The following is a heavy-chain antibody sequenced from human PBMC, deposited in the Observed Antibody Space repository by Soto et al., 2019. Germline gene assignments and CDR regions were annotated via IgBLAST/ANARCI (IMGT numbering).Heavy chain of an antibody. Sequence: QVQLQESGPGLVKPSETLSLTCTVSGGSISSNYWSWIRQPPGKGLEWIGYIYYTGSTNYNPSLKSRVTISVDTSKNPFSLKLSSVTAADTAVYYCARGGSSKFDPWGQGTLVTVSS. CDR3: ARGGSSKFDP. J-gene: IGHJ5*02. D-gene: IGHD6-13*01. V-gene: IGHV4-59*01. CDR2: IYYTGST. CDR1: GGSISSNY.